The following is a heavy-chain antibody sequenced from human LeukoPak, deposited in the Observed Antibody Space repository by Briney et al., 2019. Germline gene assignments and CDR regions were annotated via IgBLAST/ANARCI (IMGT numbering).Heavy chain of an antibody. CDR2: IKQDGSEK. CDR1: GFTFSSYS. D-gene: IGHD2-2*03. Sequence: GGSLRLSCAASGFTFSSYSMNWVRQAPGKGLEWVANIKQDGSEKYYVDSVKGRFTISRDNAKNSLYLQMNSLRAEDTAVYYCAREMGIVVLRRWFDPWGQGTLVTVSS. CDR3: AREMGIVVLRRWFDP. V-gene: IGHV3-7*01. J-gene: IGHJ5*02.